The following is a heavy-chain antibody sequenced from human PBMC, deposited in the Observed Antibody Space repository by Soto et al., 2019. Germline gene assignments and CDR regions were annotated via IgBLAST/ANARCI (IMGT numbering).Heavy chain of an antibody. V-gene: IGHV4-59*11. CDR1: GGSLTDHY. D-gene: IGHD2-21*01. Sequence: QVQLQESGPGLVKPSETLSLTCTVAGGSLTDHYWNWFRQSPGRGLQWIGFVYYSGATSYNPSLTSRVAMTVETSTNQFSLKLRSVTGADTAVYFFARGNDWKSSTFDIWGQGTMVAVSS. J-gene: IGHJ3*02. CDR2: VYYSGAT. CDR3: ARGNDWKSSTFDI.